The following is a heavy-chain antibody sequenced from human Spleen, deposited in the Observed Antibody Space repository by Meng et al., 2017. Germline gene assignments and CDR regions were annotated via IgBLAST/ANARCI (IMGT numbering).Heavy chain of an antibody. CDR2: IIPIFGTA. J-gene: IGHJ6*02. CDR3: ARALLWFGELSFYYYYYGMDV. V-gene: IGHV1-69*13. Sequence: SVKVSCKASGYTLKNYGVSWVRQAPGQGLEWMGGIIPIFGTANYAQKFQGRVTITADESTSTAYMELSSLRSEDTAVYYCARALLWFGELSFYYYYYGMDVWGQGTTVTVSS. CDR1: GYTLKNYG. D-gene: IGHD3-10*01.